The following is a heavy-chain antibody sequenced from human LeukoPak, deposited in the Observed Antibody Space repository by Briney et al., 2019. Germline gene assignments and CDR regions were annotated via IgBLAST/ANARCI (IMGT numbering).Heavy chain of an antibody. D-gene: IGHD7-27*01. CDR1: GFTFSSYC. Sequence: PGGSLRLSCAASGFTFSSYCMHWVRQAPGKGLEWVAVIWYDGSNKYYAESVKGRFTISRDNSKNTLDLQMNSRRAEDTAVYYCARDLGYFDYGGQGTLVTVSS. V-gene: IGHV3-33*01. J-gene: IGHJ4*02. CDR3: ARDLGYFDY. CDR2: IWYDGSNK.